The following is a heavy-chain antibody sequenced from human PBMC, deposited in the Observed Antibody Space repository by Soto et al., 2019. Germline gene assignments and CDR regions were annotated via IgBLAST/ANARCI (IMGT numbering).Heavy chain of an antibody. CDR2: ILYSGST. CDR1: GGSLSSFY. Sequence: SETLSLTCTVSGGSLSSFYWSWIRQPPGKGLEWIGYILYSGSTNYNGTLKSRVTISIDTSKNQFYMKLSSVTAADTAVYYCARALYSGYDYWGQGTLVTVSS. J-gene: IGHJ4*02. D-gene: IGHD5-12*01. V-gene: IGHV4-59*01. CDR3: ARALYSGYDY.